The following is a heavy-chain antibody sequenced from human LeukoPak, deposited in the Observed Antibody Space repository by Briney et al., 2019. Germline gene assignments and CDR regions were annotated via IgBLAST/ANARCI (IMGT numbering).Heavy chain of an antibody. V-gene: IGHV1-69*04. J-gene: IGHJ5*02. CDR2: IIPILGIA. CDR1: GYTFTSYG. D-gene: IGHD2-21*02. CDR3: AFWDVVVTASNNWFDP. Sequence: EASVKVSCKASGYTFTSYGISWVRQAPGQGLEWMGRIIPILGIANYAQKFQGRVTITADKSTSTAYMELSSLRSEDTAVYYCAFWDVVVTASNNWFDPWGQGTLVTVSS.